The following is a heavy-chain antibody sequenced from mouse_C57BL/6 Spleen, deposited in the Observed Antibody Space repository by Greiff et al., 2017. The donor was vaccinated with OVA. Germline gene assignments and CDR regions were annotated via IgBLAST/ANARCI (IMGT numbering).Heavy chain of an antibody. CDR2: ISDGGSYT. J-gene: IGHJ2*01. CDR1: GFTFSSYA. CDR3: DREFSTAVVGYFDY. V-gene: IGHV5-4*01. Sequence: EVMLVESGGGLVKPGGSLKLSCAASGFTFSSYAMSWVRQTPEKRLEWVATISDGGSYTYYPDNVKGRFTISRDNAKNNLYLHMSHLKSEDTAMYYCDREFSTAVVGYFDYWGQGTTLTVAS. D-gene: IGHD1-1*01.